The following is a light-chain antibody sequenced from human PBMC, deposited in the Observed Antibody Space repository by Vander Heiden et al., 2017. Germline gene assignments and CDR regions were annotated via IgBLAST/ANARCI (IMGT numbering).Light chain of an antibody. CDR1: NIGSKN. Sequence: SYELTQPLSVSVALGQTARITCGGNNIGSKNVHWYQQTPAKPPLLVIYRDSNRPSGIPERCSGSNSGNTATLTISRAQAGDEADYYCQVWDSSTALYVFGTGTKVTVL. V-gene: IGLV3-9*01. CDR2: RDS. J-gene: IGLJ1*01. CDR3: QVWDSSTALYV.